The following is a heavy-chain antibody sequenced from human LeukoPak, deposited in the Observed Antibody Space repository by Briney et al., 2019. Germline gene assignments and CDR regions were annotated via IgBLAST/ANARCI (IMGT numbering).Heavy chain of an antibody. D-gene: IGHD6-6*01. CDR2: IHHSGST. CDR3: ARGTTSSIDY. Sequence: SETLSLTCAVSGGSFSGYYCSWIRQPPGKGLEWIGEIHHSGSTNYNPSLKSRVTMSVDTSKNQFSLKLSSVTAADTAVYYCARGTTSSIDYWGQGTLVTVSS. V-gene: IGHV4-34*01. CDR1: GGSFSGYY. J-gene: IGHJ4*02.